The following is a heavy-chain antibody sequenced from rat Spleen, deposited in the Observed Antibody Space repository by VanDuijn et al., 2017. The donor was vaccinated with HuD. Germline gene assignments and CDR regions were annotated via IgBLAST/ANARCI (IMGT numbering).Heavy chain of an antibody. D-gene: IGHD1-1*01. CDR2: VQNGGNT. Sequence: QVQLKESGPGLVQPSQTLSLTCTVSGFSLTSYSLHWVRQPPGKGLEWMGRVQNGGNTDYNSGLKSRLSFSRDTSKSQVFLKMNSLQTEDTAIYFCTRGPPRDAVEHYYGYYFDYWGQGVMVTVSS. V-gene: IGHV2-1*01. CDR1: GFSLTSYS. CDR3: TRGPPRDAVEHYYGYYFDY. J-gene: IGHJ2*01.